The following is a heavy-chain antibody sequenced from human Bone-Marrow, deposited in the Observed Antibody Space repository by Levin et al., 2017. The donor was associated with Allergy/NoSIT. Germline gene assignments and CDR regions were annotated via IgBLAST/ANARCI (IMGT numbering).Heavy chain of an antibody. Sequence: TGESLKISCKASGYTFTSYAMNWVRQAPGQGLEWMGWINTNTGNPTYAQGFTGRFVFSLDTSVSTAYLQISSLKAEDTAVYYCARVLKDSSGWYWFDYWGQGTLVTVSS. D-gene: IGHD6-19*01. CDR3: ARVLKDSSGWYWFDY. V-gene: IGHV7-4-1*02. CDR2: INTNTGNP. J-gene: IGHJ4*02. CDR1: GYTFTSYA.